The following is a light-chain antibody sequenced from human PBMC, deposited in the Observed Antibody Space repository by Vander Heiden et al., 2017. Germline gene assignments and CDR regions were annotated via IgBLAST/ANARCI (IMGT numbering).Light chain of an antibody. CDR3: CSYAGSYTFV. V-gene: IGLV2-11*01. CDR2: DVS. CDR1: SSDGGRYNY. Sequence: QSALTQPRSVSGSPGQSVPISCTGPSSDGGRYNYVSWFQQHPDEAPRLMISDVSKRPSGVPDRFSGSKSGNTASLTVSGLQAEDEADYYCCSYAGSYTFVFGTGTKITVL. J-gene: IGLJ1*01.